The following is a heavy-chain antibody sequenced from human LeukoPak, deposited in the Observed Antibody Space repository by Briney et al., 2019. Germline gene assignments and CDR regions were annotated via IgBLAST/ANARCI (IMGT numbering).Heavy chain of an antibody. CDR2: MNPNSANT. V-gene: IGHV1-8*01. J-gene: IGHJ6*02. Sequence: ASVKVSCKASGYTFTSYDVNWVRQATGQGLGWLGWMNPNSANTGYAPNFQGRLTMTRDTSTSTACMELSSLTSDDTAVYYCARGSYNYYYYAMDVWGQGTTVTVSS. D-gene: IGHD2-21*01. CDR3: ARGSYNYYYYAMDV. CDR1: GYTFTSYD.